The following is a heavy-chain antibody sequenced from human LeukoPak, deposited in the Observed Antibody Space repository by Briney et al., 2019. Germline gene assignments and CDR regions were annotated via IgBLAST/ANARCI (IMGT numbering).Heavy chain of an antibody. CDR1: GVSIRSYY. V-gene: IGHV4-39*07. J-gene: IGHJ3*02. CDR3: ARITIFGVVDAFDI. D-gene: IGHD3-3*01. CDR2: IYYSGST. Sequence: SETLSLTCTVSGVSIRSYYWGWIRQPPGKGLEWIGSIYYSGSTYYNPSLKSRVTISVDTSKNQFSLKLSSVTAADTAVYYCARITIFGVVDAFDIWGQGTMVTVSS.